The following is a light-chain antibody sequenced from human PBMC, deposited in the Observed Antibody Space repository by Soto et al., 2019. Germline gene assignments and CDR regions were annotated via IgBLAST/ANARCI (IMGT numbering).Light chain of an antibody. Sequence: QAVVTQPPSVSGAPGQRVAISCTGSGSNIGAGYDVHWYQQIPRTAPKLLIYANSNRPSGVPDRFSGSKSGTSASLAITGLQAEDEGDYYCQSYDSHVVFGGGTKVTVL. J-gene: IGLJ2*01. CDR1: GSNIGAGYD. CDR2: ANS. CDR3: QSYDSHVV. V-gene: IGLV1-40*01.